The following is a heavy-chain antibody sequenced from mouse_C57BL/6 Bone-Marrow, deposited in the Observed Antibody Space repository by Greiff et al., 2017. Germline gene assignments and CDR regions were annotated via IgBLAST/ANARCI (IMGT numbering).Heavy chain of an antibody. CDR3: ARGGSFDY. CDR2: INPSSGYT. D-gene: IGHD1-1*01. Sequence: QVQLKQSGAELARPGASVKMSCKASGHTFTSYTMHWVKQRPGQGLEWIGYINPSSGYTKYNQKFKDKATLTADKSSSTAYMQLSSLTSEDSAVYYCARGGSFDYWGQGTTLTVSS. V-gene: IGHV1-4*01. CDR1: GHTFTSYT. J-gene: IGHJ2*01.